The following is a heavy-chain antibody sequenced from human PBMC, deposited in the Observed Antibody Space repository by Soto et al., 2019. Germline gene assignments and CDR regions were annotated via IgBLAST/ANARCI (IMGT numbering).Heavy chain of an antibody. CDR3: AISLDSSGYYHYYYYGMDV. V-gene: IGHV4-34*01. Sequence: DTLSLTCAVYGGSFSGYYWSWIRQPPGKGLEWIGEINHSGSTNYNPSLKSRVTISVDTSKNQFSLKLSSVTAADTAVYYCAISLDSSGYYHYYYYGMDVWGQGTTVTVSS. D-gene: IGHD3-22*01. CDR2: INHSGST. CDR1: GGSFSGYY. J-gene: IGHJ6*02.